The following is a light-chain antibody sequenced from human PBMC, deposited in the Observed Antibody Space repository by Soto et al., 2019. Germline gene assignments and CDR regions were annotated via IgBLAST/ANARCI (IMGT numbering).Light chain of an antibody. CDR1: NNGSKT. CDR2: YDS. CDR3: QVWDSSSDRSYV. Sequence: SYELTQPPSVSVPPGETARITCGGKNNGSKTVHWYQQKPGQAPVLVIYYDSRRSSGIPERFSGSNSANTATLTISRVEAGDEADYYCQVWDSSSDRSYVFGTGTKVTVL. V-gene: IGLV3-21*04. J-gene: IGLJ1*01.